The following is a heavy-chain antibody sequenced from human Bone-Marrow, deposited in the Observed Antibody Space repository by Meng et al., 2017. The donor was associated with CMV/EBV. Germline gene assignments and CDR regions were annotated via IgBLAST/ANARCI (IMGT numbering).Heavy chain of an antibody. V-gene: IGHV3-43*01. CDR3: AKGQEGSPHYYYYYGMDV. J-gene: IGHJ6*02. CDR1: GFTFDDYT. CDR2: ISWDGGTT. D-gene: IGHD1-26*01. Sequence: LSLTCAASGFTFDDYTMHWVRQAPGKGLEWVSLISWDGGTTYYADSVKGRFTISRDNSKNSLYLQMNSLRTEDTALYYCAKGQEGSPHYYYYYGMDVWGQGNTVNV.